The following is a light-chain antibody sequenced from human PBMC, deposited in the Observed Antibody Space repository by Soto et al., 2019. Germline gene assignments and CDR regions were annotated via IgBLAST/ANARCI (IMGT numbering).Light chain of an antibody. J-gene: IGKJ2*01. CDR2: FGS. CDR1: QDIGNL. CDR3: QQADSFPLT. Sequence: DIKMTQSPSSVSASVGDRVTLTCRASQDIGNLLAWYQQKPGKAPKLLIYFGSNLQTGVPSRFSGSGSGTDFTLTISSLQPEDLATYYCQQADSFPLTFGRGTKLDIK. V-gene: IGKV1-12*01.